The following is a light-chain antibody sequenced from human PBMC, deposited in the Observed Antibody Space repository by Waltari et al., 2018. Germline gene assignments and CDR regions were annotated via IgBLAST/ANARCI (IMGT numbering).Light chain of an antibody. J-gene: IGLJ2*01. CDR2: DVN. Sequence: QSALTQPASVSGSPGQSITISCTGTSSDVGGYNYVSCYQQHPGKAPKLMIYDVNNRPSGVSNRFSGSKSGNTASLTISGLQAEDEADYYCSSYISSSTLELFGGGTSLTVL. V-gene: IGLV2-14*03. CDR1: SSDVGGYNY. CDR3: SSYISSSTLEL.